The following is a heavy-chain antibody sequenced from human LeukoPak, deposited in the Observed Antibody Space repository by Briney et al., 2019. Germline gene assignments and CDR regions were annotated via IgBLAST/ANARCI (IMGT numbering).Heavy chain of an antibody. Sequence: GGSLRLSCAASGFTFSSYSMNWARQAPGKGLEWVSYISSSSSTIYYADSVKGRFTISRDNAKNSLYLQMNSLRDVDTAVYYCARLGYCSGGSCYESYGMDVWGQGTTVTVSS. D-gene: IGHD2-15*01. CDR2: ISSSSSTI. V-gene: IGHV3-48*02. J-gene: IGHJ6*02. CDR3: ARLGYCSGGSCYESYGMDV. CDR1: GFTFSSYS.